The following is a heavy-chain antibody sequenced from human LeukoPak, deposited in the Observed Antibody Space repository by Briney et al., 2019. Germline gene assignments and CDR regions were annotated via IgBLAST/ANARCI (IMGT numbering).Heavy chain of an antibody. Sequence: GGSLRLPCAASGFTFSDYYMSWIRQAPGKGLEWVSYISSSGSTIYYADPVKGRFTISRDNAKNSLYLQMNSLRAEDTAVYYCARDRKSYGYLGLVDYWGQGTLVTVSS. CDR3: ARDRKSYGYLGLVDY. D-gene: IGHD5-18*01. CDR1: GFTFSDYY. J-gene: IGHJ4*02. CDR2: ISSSGSTI. V-gene: IGHV3-11*01.